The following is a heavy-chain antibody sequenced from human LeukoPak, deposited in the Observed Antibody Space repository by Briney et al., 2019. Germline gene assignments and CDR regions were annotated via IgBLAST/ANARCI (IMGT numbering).Heavy chain of an antibody. J-gene: IGHJ5*02. CDR2: IYYSGST. CDR1: GGSISSSSYY. D-gene: IGHD3-10*01. V-gene: IGHV4-39*01. Sequence: SETLSLTCTVSGGSISSSSYYWGWIRQPPEKGLEWIGSIYYSGSTYYNPSLKSRVTISVDTSKNQFSLKLSSVTAADTAVYYCARIWFGESYNWFDPWGQGTLVTVSS. CDR3: ARIWFGESYNWFDP.